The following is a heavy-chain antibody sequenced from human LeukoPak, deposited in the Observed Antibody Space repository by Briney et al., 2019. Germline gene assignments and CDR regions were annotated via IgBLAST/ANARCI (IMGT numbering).Heavy chain of an antibody. CDR2: MNPNSGNT. V-gene: IGHV1-8*03. J-gene: IGHJ5*02. D-gene: IGHD2-15*01. CDR1: GYTFTSYD. Sequence: ASVKVSCKASGYTFTSYDINWVRQATGQGLEWMGWMNPNSGNTGYAQKFQGRVTITRNTSISTAYMELSGLRSEDTAVYYCARVYCSGGSCYSTNWFDPWGQGTLVTVSS. CDR3: ARVYCSGGSCYSTNWFDP.